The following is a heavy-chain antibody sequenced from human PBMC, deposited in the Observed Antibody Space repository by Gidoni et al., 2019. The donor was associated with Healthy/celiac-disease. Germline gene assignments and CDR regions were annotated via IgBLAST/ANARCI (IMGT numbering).Heavy chain of an antibody. CDR2: ISAYNGNT. CDR3: ARDLEQQLVTTFDY. Sequence: QVQLVQSGAEVKKPGASVKVSCKASGYIFSSYGISWVRQAPGQGLEWMGWISAYNGNTNYAQKLQGRVTMTTDKSTSTAYMELRSLRSDDTAVYYCARDLEQQLVTTFDYWGQGTLVTVSS. V-gene: IGHV1-18*01. D-gene: IGHD6-13*01. CDR1: GYIFSSYG. J-gene: IGHJ4*02.